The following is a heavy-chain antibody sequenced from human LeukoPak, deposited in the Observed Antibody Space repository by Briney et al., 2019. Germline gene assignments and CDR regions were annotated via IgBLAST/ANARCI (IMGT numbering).Heavy chain of an antibody. Sequence: SVKVSCKASGGTFSSYTISWVRQAPGQGHDWMGRIIPILGIANYAQKFQGRVTITADKSTSTAYMELSSLRSEDTAVYYCASSSGGEAGIDYWGQGTLVTVSS. CDR2: IIPILGIA. CDR1: GGTFSSYT. V-gene: IGHV1-69*02. D-gene: IGHD2-15*01. J-gene: IGHJ4*02. CDR3: ASSSGGEAGIDY.